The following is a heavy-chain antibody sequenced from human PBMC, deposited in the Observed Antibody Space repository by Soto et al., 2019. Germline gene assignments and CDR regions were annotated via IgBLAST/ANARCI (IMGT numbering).Heavy chain of an antibody. CDR2: ISGSGGST. CDR1: GFTFSSYA. J-gene: IGHJ4*02. Sequence: PGGSLRLSCAASGFTFSSYAMSWVRQAPGKGLEWVSAISGSGGSTYYADSVKGRFTISRDNSKNTLYLQMNSLRAEDTAVYYCATWPSGWFGELFHLQFDYWGQGTLVTVSS. V-gene: IGHV3-23*01. CDR3: ATWPSGWFGELFHLQFDY. D-gene: IGHD3-10*01.